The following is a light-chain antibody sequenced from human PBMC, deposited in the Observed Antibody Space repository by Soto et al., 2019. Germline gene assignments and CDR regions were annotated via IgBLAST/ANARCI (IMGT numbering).Light chain of an antibody. V-gene: IGKV1-27*01. CDR1: QRISNY. CDR2: AAS. Sequence: DIQMTQSPSSLAASVGDRVTISCRASQRISNYLAWYQQKPGKVPKLLIYAASTLQSGVSSRFTGGGSGTDFTLTISSLQPEDVATYYCQKYDWPPFTFGPGTKVDIK. J-gene: IGKJ3*01. CDR3: QKYDWPPFT.